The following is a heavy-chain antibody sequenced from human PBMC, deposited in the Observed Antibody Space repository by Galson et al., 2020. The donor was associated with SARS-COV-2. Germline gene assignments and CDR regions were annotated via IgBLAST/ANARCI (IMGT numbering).Heavy chain of an antibody. V-gene: IGHV3-23*01. CDR2: ITGGSGST. CDR3: VKDPMDSFGSGATYHFDY. CDR1: EFTFRSSA. J-gene: IGHJ4*02. Sequence: GGSLRLSCAASEFTFRSSAMSWVRQAPGKGLEWVSSITGGSGSTFYADSVKGRFTISRDNSKNTLFLQMNGLRAEDTAIYYCVKDPMDSFGSGATYHFDYWGQGTLVTVSS. D-gene: IGHD3-10*01.